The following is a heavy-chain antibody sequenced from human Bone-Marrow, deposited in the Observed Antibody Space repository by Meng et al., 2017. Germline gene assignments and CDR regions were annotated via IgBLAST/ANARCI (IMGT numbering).Heavy chain of an antibody. CDR3: TRDSTIVGATPGLFDY. CDR1: GFTFSSYS. CDR2: ISSSSSYI. J-gene: IGHJ4*02. V-gene: IGHV3-21*01. Sequence: GESLKISCAASGFTFSSYSMHWVRQAPGKGLEWVSSISSSSSYIYYADSVKGRFTISRDNSKNTLYLQINSLRAEDTAVYYCTRDSTIVGATPGLFDYWGQGTLVTVSS. D-gene: IGHD1-26*01.